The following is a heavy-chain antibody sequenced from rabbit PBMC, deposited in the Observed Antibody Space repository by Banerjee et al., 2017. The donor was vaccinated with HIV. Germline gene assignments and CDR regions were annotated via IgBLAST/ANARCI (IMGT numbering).Heavy chain of an antibody. Sequence: QSLEESGGDLVKPGASLTLTCTASGLDFSINTMCWVRQAPGKGLEWIGCIDTGSGNTYYASWAKGRFTISKTSSTTVTLQMTSLTAADTATHSCARRDGGASFDLWGQGTLVTVS. D-gene: IGHD6-1*01. CDR1: GLDFSINT. CDR2: IDTGSGNT. CDR3: ARRDGGASFDL. V-gene: IGHV1S40*01. J-gene: IGHJ6*01.